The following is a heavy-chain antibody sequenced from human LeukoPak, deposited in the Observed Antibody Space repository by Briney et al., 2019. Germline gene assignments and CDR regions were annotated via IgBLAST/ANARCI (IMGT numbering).Heavy chain of an antibody. Sequence: PSETLSLTCTVSGVSTSGRYWTWIRQPPGKGLEWIGYIHYDGRTNYNPSFKSRVIISLDTSNNQFSLNLKSVTAADTAAYYCARLVNYGYSDYWGQGTLVTVSS. CDR1: GVSTSGRY. CDR3: ARLVNYGYSDY. D-gene: IGHD3-22*01. J-gene: IGHJ4*02. CDR2: IHYDGRT. V-gene: IGHV4-59*11.